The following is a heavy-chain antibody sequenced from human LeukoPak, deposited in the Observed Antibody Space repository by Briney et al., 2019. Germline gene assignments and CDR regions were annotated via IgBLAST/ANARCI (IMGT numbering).Heavy chain of an antibody. CDR3: VRERFNNDYEA. CDR2: IRYDGSNK. D-gene: IGHD3-22*01. V-gene: IGHV3-30*02. J-gene: IGHJ5*02. Sequence: GGSLRLSCAASGFTFSSYGMSWVRQAPGKGLEWVAFIRYDGSNKYYADSVKGRFTISRDNSRNTLDLQMNSLRVEDTAVYYCVRERFNNDYEAWGQGILVTVSS. CDR1: GFTFSSYG.